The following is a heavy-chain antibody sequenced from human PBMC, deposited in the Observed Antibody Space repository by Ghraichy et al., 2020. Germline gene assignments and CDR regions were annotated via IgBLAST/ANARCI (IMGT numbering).Heavy chain of an antibody. Sequence: SQTLSLTCAVYGGSFSGYYWSWIRQPPGRGLEWIGEINHSGSTNYNPSLKSRVTISVDTSKNQFSLKLSSVTAADTAVYYCARGPITGTPYGMDVWGQGTTVTVSS. J-gene: IGHJ6*02. CDR1: GGSFSGYY. CDR2: INHSGST. V-gene: IGHV4-34*01. CDR3: ARGPITGTPYGMDV. D-gene: IGHD1-20*01.